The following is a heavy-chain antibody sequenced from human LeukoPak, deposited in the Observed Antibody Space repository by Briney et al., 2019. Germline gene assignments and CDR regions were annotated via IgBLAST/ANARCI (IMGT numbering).Heavy chain of an antibody. CDR1: GGSLIMNNYY. CDR2: LSYSGST. V-gene: IGHV4-39*01. D-gene: IGHD3-9*01. CDR3: ARRGYDILTGYYSVDY. J-gene: IGHJ4*02. Sequence: PSETLSLMCTVSGGSLIMNNYYWGWLRQPPGKGLEWIGSLSYSGSTFYNPSLKSRVAMSVDTSKNQFSLKLSSVTAADTAVYYCARRGYDILTGYYSVDYWGQGTLVTVSS.